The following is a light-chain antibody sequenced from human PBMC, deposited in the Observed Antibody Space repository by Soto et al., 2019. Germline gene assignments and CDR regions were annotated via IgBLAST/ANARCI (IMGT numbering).Light chain of an antibody. Sequence: EIVMTQSPATLSVSPGERATLSCRASQSVNNNLAWFQQKPGRAPRLLVYGASTRATGIPARFSGSGSGTEFTLTISSLQSEDSAVYYCQQSNNWPLTSGGGTEVEIK. CDR1: QSVNNN. CDR2: GAS. CDR3: QQSNNWPLT. J-gene: IGKJ4*01. V-gene: IGKV3-15*01.